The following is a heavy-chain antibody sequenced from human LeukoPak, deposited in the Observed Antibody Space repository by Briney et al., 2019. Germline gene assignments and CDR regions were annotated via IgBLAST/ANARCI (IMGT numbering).Heavy chain of an antibody. J-gene: IGHJ4*02. CDR3: ARAQTVVAATPGGY. V-gene: IGHV1-2*02. CDR2: INPNSGST. CDR1: GYTFTGSY. Sequence: ASVKVSCKASGYTFTGSYMHWVRQAPGQGLEWMGWINPNSGSTNSAQKFQGRVTMTRDTSISTAYMELSRLRSDDTAVYYCARAQTVVAATPGGYWGQGTLVTVSS. D-gene: IGHD2-15*01.